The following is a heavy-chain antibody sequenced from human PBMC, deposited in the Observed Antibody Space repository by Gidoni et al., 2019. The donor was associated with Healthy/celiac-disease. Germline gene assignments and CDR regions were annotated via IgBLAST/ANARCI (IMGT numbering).Heavy chain of an antibody. Sequence: QVQLVQSGAEVKKPGASVKVSCKASGYTFTSYGISWVRQAPGQGLEWMGWISAYNGNTNYAQKLQGRVTMTTDTSTSTAYMELRSLRSDDTAVYYCARDSVTNYDILTGQYYFDYWGQGTLVTVSS. V-gene: IGHV1-18*01. D-gene: IGHD3-9*01. J-gene: IGHJ4*02. CDR1: GYTFTSYG. CDR2: ISAYNGNT. CDR3: ARDSVTNYDILTGQYYFDY.